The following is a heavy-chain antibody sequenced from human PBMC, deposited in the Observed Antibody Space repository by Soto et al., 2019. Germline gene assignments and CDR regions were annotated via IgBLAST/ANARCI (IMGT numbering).Heavy chain of an antibody. J-gene: IGHJ4*02. CDR3: AKSRNSEICYGYGKYSFEY. Sequence: ASVKVSCKASGYTFTSYGISWVRQAPGQGLEWMGWISAYNGNTNYAQKLQGRVTMTTDTSTSTAYMELRSLRSDDTAVYYCAKSRNSEICYGYGKYSFEYWGQGTLVTVSS. CDR1: GYTFTSYG. D-gene: IGHD5-18*01. V-gene: IGHV1-18*01. CDR2: ISAYNGNT.